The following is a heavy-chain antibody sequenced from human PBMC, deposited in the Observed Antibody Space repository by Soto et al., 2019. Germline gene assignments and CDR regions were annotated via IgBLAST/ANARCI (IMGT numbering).Heavy chain of an antibody. D-gene: IGHD6-13*01. V-gene: IGHV4-61*01. CDR1: GGSVSSGSYY. J-gene: IGHJ5*02. CDR3: ARERPLEGSISPQRHHNWFDP. Sequence: SETLSLTCTVSGGSVSSGSYYWSWIRQPPGKGLEWIGYIYYSGSTNYNPSLKSRVTISVDTSKNQFSLKLSSVTAADTAVYYCARERPLEGSISPQRHHNWFDPWGQGTLVTVSS. CDR2: IYYSGST.